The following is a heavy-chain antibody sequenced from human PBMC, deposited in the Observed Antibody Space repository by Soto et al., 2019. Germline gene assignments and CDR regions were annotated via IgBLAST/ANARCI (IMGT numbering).Heavy chain of an antibody. V-gene: IGHV3-30-3*01. CDR2: ISPDGNNA. CDR1: GSTFSSYD. CDR3: VRGPRHGAMEV. Sequence: QVQLVESGGDVVQPGRSLRLSCAASGSTFSSYDIHWVRQAPGKGLEWVAHISPDGNNAYYADSVKGRFTISRDNARNTAYLQVNSLRTEVTAVYHGVRGPRHGAMEVWGQGTLVTVSS. J-gene: IGHJ3*01.